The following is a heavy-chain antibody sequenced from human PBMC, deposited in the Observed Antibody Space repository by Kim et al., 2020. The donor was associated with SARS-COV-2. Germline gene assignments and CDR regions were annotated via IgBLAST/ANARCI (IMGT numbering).Heavy chain of an antibody. Sequence: GGSLRLSCAAPGFTFSNYAMGWVRQAPGKGLDWVSFISVGGSTYYADSVKGRFSISRDNSKNTVYLQMNSLSADDTAIYYCARGLVGYSSTWADYFDFWGLGTLVTVSS. CDR3: ARGLVGYSSTWADYFDF. D-gene: IGHD6-13*01. CDR1: GFTFSNYA. J-gene: IGHJ4*02. V-gene: IGHV3-23*01. CDR2: ISVGGST.